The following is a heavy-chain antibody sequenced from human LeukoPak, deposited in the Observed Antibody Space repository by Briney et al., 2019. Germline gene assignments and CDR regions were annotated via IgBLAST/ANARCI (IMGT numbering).Heavy chain of an antibody. D-gene: IGHD3-10*01. CDR1: GFTFSNYV. CDR3: ARGYGSGSYSHMDV. Sequence: GGSLRLSCAASGFTFSNYVMSWLRQAPGKGLEWVSAISGSGSTTYYADSVKGRFTISRDNAKNSLYLQMNSLRAEDTAVYYCARGYGSGSYSHMDVWGKGTTVTISS. J-gene: IGHJ6*03. CDR2: ISGSGSTT. V-gene: IGHV3-23*01.